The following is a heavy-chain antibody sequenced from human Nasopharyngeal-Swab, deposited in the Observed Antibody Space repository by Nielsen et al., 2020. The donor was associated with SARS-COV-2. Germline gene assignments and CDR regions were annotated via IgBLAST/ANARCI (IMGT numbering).Heavy chain of an antibody. CDR2: INPSGGSP. Sequence: ASVKVSCKASGYTFTSNYVHWVRQAPGQGIEWMGIINPSGGSPSYAQKFQGRVTMTRDTSTSTVYMELRSLRSEDTAVYYCARALSAARPDLMGCFDPWGQGTLVTVSS. CDR3: ARALSAARPDLMGCFDP. V-gene: IGHV1-46*01. D-gene: IGHD6-6*01. J-gene: IGHJ5*02. CDR1: GYTFTSNY.